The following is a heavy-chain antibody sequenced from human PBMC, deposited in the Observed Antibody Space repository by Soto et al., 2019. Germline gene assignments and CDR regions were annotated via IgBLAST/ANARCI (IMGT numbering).Heavy chain of an antibody. Sequence: ASVKVSCKASGYTFASYYMRWVRQAPGQGLEWMGIINPSGGSTSYAQKFQGRVTMTRDTSTSTVYMELSSLRSEDTAVYYCARDRGEGSPMDVWGQGTTVTVSS. CDR2: INPSGGST. V-gene: IGHV1-46*01. J-gene: IGHJ6*02. CDR1: GYTFASYY. CDR3: ARDRGEGSPMDV. D-gene: IGHD3-10*01.